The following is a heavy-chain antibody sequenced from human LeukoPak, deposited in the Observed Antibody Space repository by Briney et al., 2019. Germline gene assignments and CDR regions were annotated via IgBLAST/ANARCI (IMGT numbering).Heavy chain of an antibody. D-gene: IGHD3-10*01. V-gene: IGHV3-7*03. CDR2: IKQDGSER. CDR1: GFTFSSYW. CDR3: AKDKVLSSGYGSGSYYNAYYFDY. Sequence: GGSLRLSCAASGFTFSSYWMSWVRQAPGKGLEWVANIKQDGSERYYVDSVKGRFTIFKDNAKNSLYLQMNSLRAEDTALYYCAKDKVLSSGYGSGSYYNAYYFDYWGQGTLVTVSS. J-gene: IGHJ4*02.